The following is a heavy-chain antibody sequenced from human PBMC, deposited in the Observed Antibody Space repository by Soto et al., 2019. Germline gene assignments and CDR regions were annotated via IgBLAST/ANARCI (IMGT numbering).Heavy chain of an antibody. D-gene: IGHD3-22*01. CDR1: GFTFSSYA. V-gene: IGHV3-23*01. J-gene: IGHJ4*02. Sequence: GGSLRLSCAASGFTFSSYAMSWVRQAPGKGLEWVSAISGSGGSTYYADSVKGRFTISRDNSKNTLYLQMNSLRAEDTAVYYCAKDPRRITMIVIPYFDYWGQGTLVTVSS. CDR2: ISGSGGST. CDR3: AKDPRRITMIVIPYFDY.